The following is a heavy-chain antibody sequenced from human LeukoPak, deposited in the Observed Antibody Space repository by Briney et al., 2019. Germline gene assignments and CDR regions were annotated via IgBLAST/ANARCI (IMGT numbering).Heavy chain of an antibody. CDR3: ANSFTGSLAHFDY. D-gene: IGHD1-26*01. Sequence: PGGSLILSCEASGFTFNSYAMTWVRQAPGQGLQWVSGISGSGDHTYYADSVKGRFTVSRDNPAHTLYLQMDSLRVEDTAVYFCANSFTGSLAHFDYWGQGTLVTVSS. CDR2: ISGSGDHT. J-gene: IGHJ4*02. CDR1: GFTFNSYA. V-gene: IGHV3-23*01.